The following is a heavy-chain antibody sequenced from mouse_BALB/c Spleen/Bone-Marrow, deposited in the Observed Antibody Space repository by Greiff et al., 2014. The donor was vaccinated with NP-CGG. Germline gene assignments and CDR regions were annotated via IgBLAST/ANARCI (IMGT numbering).Heavy chain of an antibody. D-gene: IGHD2-4*01. V-gene: IGHV5-6-5*01. J-gene: IGHJ3*01. CDR3: ARGGELRTWFAY. Sequence: EVMLVESGGGLVKPGGSLKLSCAASGFTFSSYAMSWVRQTPEKRLEWVASISSGGNTYYPDSMKGRLTISRDNARNILYLQMSSLRSEDTAMYYCARGGELRTWFAYWGQGTLVTVSA. CDR2: ISSGGNT. CDR1: GFTFSSYA.